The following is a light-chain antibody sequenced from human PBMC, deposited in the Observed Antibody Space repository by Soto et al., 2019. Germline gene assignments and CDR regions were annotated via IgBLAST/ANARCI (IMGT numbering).Light chain of an antibody. V-gene: IGKV3-20*01. J-gene: IGKJ2*01. CDR3: QQYGSSPPYT. CDR2: GAS. CDR1: QSVSSSY. Sequence: EIVLTQSPGTLSLSPGERATLSCRASQSVSSSYLAWYQQQPGQAPRLLIYGASSSATGIPDGFSGSGSGTDFTLTIISLEPEDFAVYYCQQYGSSPPYTFGQGTKLEIK.